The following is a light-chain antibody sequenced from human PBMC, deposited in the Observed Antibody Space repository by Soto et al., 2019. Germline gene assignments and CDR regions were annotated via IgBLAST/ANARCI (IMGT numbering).Light chain of an antibody. CDR2: AAS. Sequence: DIQMTQSPSSLSASVGDRVTITCRASQSISSYLNWYQQKPGKAPKLLIYAASSLQSGVPSRFSGSGSGTDFTLTISILQPEDFATYYYQQSYSTPPFTFGPGTKVDIK. J-gene: IGKJ3*01. CDR1: QSISSY. V-gene: IGKV1-39*01. CDR3: QQSYSTPPFT.